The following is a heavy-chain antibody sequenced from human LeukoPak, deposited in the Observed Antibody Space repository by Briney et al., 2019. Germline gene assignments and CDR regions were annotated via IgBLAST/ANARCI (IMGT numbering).Heavy chain of an antibody. Sequence: ASVKVSCKASGYTFTSYGISWVRQAPGQGLEWMGWISAYNGNTNYAQKFQGRVTMTRDTSTSTVYMELSRLRSEDTAVYYCARGSKVVVAAKRGYSYGFQEYYFDYWGQGTLVTVSS. CDR1: GYTFTSYG. D-gene: IGHD5-18*01. J-gene: IGHJ4*02. CDR2: ISAYNGNT. CDR3: ARGSKVVVAAKRGYSYGFQEYYFDY. V-gene: IGHV1-18*01.